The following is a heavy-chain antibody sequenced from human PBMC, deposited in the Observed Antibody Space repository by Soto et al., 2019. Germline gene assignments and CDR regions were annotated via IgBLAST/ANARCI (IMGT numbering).Heavy chain of an antibody. CDR2: INPNSGGT. D-gene: IGHD6-13*01. CDR1: GYTFTGYY. J-gene: IGHJ4*02. Sequence: GASVKVSCKASGYTFTGYYMHWVRQAPGQGLEWMGWINPNSGGTNYAQKLQGRVTMTRDTSISTAYMELRSLRSDDTAVYYCARDRPSSSSWTIPFDYWGQGTLVTVSS. CDR3: ARDRPSSSSWTIPFDY. V-gene: IGHV1-2*02.